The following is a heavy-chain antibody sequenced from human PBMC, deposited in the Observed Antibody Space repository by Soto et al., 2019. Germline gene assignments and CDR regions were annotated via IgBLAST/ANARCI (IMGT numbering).Heavy chain of an antibody. D-gene: IGHD6-13*01. CDR2: IYYSGST. Sequence: PSERPALTCAVSGGCVKSGGYYGSWIRQHPGKGLEWIGYIYYSGSTYYNPSLKSRVTISVDTSKNQFSLKLSSVTAADTAVYYCARERVGNAAAGIFDYWGQGTLVTVSS. CDR3: ARERVGNAAAGIFDY. V-gene: IGHV4-31*11. CDR1: GGCVKSGGYY. J-gene: IGHJ4*02.